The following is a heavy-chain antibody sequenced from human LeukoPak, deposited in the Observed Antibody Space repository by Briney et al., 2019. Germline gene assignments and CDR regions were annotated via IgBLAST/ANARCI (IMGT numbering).Heavy chain of an antibody. J-gene: IGHJ4*02. V-gene: IGHV4-30-2*01. D-gene: IGHD6-19*01. CDR2: IYHSGST. CDR1: GGSISSGGYY. Sequence: SQTLSLTCTVSGGSISSGGYYWSWIRQPPGKGLEWIGYIYHSGSTYYNPSLKSRVTISVDTSKNQFSLRLTSVTAADTAPYYCARETSLTGYASGLGFNYWGQGILVTVSS. CDR3: ARETSLTGYASGLGFNY.